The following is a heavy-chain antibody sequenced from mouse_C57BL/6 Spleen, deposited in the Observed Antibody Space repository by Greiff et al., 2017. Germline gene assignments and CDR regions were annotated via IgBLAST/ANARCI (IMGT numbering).Heavy chain of an antibody. Sequence: VQLQQSGAELVKPGASVKISCKASGYAFSSYWMNWVKQRPGKGLEWIGQIYPGDGDTNYNGKFKGKATLTADKSSSTAYMQLSSLTSEDSAVYFCARSEDYDGGAVDYWGQGTTLTVSS. V-gene: IGHV1-80*01. D-gene: IGHD2-4*01. CDR1: GYAFSSYW. CDR3: ARSEDYDGGAVDY. J-gene: IGHJ2*01. CDR2: IYPGDGDT.